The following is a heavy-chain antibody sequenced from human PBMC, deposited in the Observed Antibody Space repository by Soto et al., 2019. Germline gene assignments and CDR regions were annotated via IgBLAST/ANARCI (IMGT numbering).Heavy chain of an antibody. J-gene: IGHJ6*02. D-gene: IGHD6-13*01. CDR2: ISSSSSYI. CDR1: GFTFSSYS. Sequence: GGSLRLSCAASGFTFSSYSMNWVRQAPGKGLEWVSSISSSSSYIYYADSVKGRFTISRDNAKNSLYLQMNSLRAEDTAVYYCARDLYSSLDYYYYYGMDVRGQGTTVTVSS. CDR3: ARDLYSSLDYYYYYGMDV. V-gene: IGHV3-21*01.